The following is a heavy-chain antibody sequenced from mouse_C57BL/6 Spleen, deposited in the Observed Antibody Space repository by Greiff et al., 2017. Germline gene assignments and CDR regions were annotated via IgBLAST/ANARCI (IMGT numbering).Heavy chain of an antibody. CDR1: GYSITSGYY. D-gene: IGHD2-3*01. J-gene: IGHJ2*01. CDR3: ARVDGYSLYFDY. V-gene: IGHV3-6*01. Sequence: EVQLVESGPGLVKPSQSLSLTCSVTGYSITSGYYWNWIRQFPGNKLEWMGYISYDGSNNYNPSLKNRISITRDTSKNQFFLKLNSVTTEDTATYYCARVDGYSLYFDYWGQGTTLTVSS. CDR2: ISYDGSN.